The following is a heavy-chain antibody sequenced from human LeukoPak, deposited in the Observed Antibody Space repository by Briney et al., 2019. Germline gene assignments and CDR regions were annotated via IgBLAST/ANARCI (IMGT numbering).Heavy chain of an antibody. CDR3: ARVTYSGYQHFDY. Sequence: SETLSLTCIVSGGSISTNTYYWGWIRLPPGKGLEWIGEIHHRGTTYYNPSLRSRVTISVDTSKNQFSLRLTSVTAADTAVYYCARVTYSGYQHFDYWGQGNLVTVS. CDR1: GGSISTNTYY. CDR2: IHHRGTT. V-gene: IGHV4-39*07. J-gene: IGHJ4*02. D-gene: IGHD3-22*01.